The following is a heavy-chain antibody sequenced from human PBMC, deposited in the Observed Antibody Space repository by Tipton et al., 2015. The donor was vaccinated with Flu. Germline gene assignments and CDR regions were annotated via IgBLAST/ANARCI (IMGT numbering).Heavy chain of an antibody. CDR3: AREANRSYFDY. V-gene: IGHV4-34*01. J-gene: IGHJ4*02. Sequence: TLSLTCTVSEGSEGSRSFGGHYWTWIRQAPGKGLEWIGEINHTGSTNYNPSLRSRVTMTIDTSKTQFSLRLTSVTAADTAIYFCAREANRSYFDYWGQGTPITVSS. CDR1: EGSEGSRSFGGHY. CDR2: INHTGST.